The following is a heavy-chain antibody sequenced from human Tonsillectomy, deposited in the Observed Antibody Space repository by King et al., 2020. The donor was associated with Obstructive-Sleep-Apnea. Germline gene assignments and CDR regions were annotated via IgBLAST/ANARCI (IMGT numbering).Heavy chain of an antibody. CDR1: GFTFDDYA. V-gene: IGHV3-9*01. D-gene: IGHD3-16*01. CDR3: VKDRAGGVPDAFDI. CDR2: INWNSGYI. Sequence: GQLVQSGGGLVQPGRSLRLSCATSGFTFDDYAMHWVRQAPGKGLEWVSGINWNSGYIGYADSVKGRFTISRDNAKNSLSLQMNSLRAEDTALYYCVKDRAGGVPDAFDIWGQGTMVTVSS. J-gene: IGHJ3*02.